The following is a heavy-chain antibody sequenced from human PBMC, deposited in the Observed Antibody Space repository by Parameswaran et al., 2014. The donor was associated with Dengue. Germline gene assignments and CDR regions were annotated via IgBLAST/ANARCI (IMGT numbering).Heavy chain of an antibody. V-gene: IGHV3-64*01. CDR3: ARENSGWFDY. D-gene: IGHD1-26*01. Sequence: WIRQPPGKGLEYVSVISGNGGSTDYANSVKGRFTISRDNSKNTLYLQMGSLRAEDMAVYYCARENSGWFDYWGQGTLVTVSS. CDR2: ISGNGGST. J-gene: IGHJ5*01.